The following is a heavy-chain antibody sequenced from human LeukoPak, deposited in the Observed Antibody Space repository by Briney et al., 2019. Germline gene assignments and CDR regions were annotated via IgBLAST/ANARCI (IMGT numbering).Heavy chain of an antibody. CDR3: ARPHRNIAVAMSGGAFDI. J-gene: IGHJ3*02. Sequence: SETLSLTCTVSGGSISSYYWSWIRQPPGKGLEWIGYISYSGSTNYNPSLKSRVTISVDTSKNQFSLKLSSVTAADTAVYYCARPHRNIAVAMSGGAFDIWGQGTMVTVSS. V-gene: IGHV4-59*12. CDR2: ISYSGST. CDR1: GGSISSYY. D-gene: IGHD6-19*01.